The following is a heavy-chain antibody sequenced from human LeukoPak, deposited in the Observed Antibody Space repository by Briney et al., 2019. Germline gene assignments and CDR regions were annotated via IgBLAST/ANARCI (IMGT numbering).Heavy chain of an antibody. CDR2: ISYDGSIK. CDR1: GFTFSNFA. V-gene: IGHV3-30*04. D-gene: IGHD4-17*01. J-gene: IGHJ3*02. CDR3: AREGMTTVTTRWAFDI. Sequence: HPGGSLRLSCAASGFTFSNFAMHWVRQAPGKGLEWVAVISYDGSIKYYADSVKGRFTISRDNSKSTLYLQMNSLRAEDTAVYYCAREGMTTVTTRWAFDIWGQGSMVTVSS.